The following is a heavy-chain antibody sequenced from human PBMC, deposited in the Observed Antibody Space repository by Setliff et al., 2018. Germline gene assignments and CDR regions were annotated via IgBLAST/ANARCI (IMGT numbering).Heavy chain of an antibody. V-gene: IGHV4-4*02. Sequence: PSETLSLTCAVSGDSISSGNWWSWVRQPPEKGLEWIGEINHSGNTNYNPSLKSRVTISVDKSTNQFSLKLNSVTAADTAVYYCVRTDYSDGRYSTDVWGKGTTVTVSS. CDR3: VRTDYSDGRYSTDV. CDR2: INHSGNT. J-gene: IGHJ6*04. D-gene: IGHD6-13*01. CDR1: GDSISSGNW.